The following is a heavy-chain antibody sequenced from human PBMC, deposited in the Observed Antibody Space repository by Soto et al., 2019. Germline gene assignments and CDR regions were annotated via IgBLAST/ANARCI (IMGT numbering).Heavy chain of an antibody. J-gene: IGHJ4*02. CDR2: INPGDSDA. CDR3: ARLYGYYDSSGYHYYFDY. Sequence: GESLKISCKGSGYIFSNYWIGWVRQMPGKGLEWMGNINPGDSDAKNSPSFQGQVTMSADKSISTAYLQYSSLRASDTAVYYCARLYGYYDSSGYHYYFDYWGQGTLVTVSS. CDR1: GYIFSNYW. V-gene: IGHV5-51*01. D-gene: IGHD3-22*01.